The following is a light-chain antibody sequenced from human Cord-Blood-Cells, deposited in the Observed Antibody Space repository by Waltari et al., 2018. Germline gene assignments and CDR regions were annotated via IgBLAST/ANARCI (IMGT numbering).Light chain of an antibody. CDR2: AAS. J-gene: IGKJ5*01. CDR3: QQSYSTPIT. V-gene: IGKV1-39*01. CDR1: QSISSY. Sequence: DIQMTQSPSSLSASVGDRVTITCRASQSISSYLNWYQQKPGKAPKLLIYAASSLQSGVPSRFSGSGSWTDFTLTISSLQPEDFATYYCQQSYSTPITFGQGTRLESK.